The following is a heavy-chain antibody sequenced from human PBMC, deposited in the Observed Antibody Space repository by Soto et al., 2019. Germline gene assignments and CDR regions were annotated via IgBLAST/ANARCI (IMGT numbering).Heavy chain of an antibody. CDR1: GGSINTATHS. V-gene: IGHV4-30-2*01. CDR3: ARGGGVTTPGDDY. D-gene: IGHD4-4*01. J-gene: IGHJ4*02. Sequence: QLQLQESGSGLVKPSQTLSLTCAVSGGSINTATHSWSWIRQPPGKGLEWIGYIYHSGSTYYNPSVERRVTISIDKSNNQFSLGLGSVTAADPAVYYCARGGGVTTPGDDYWGQGILVTVSS. CDR2: IYHSGST.